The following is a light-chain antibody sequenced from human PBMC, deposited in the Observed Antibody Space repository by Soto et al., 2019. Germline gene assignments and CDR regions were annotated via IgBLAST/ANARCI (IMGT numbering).Light chain of an antibody. CDR2: QDS. CDR1: KLGDKY. J-gene: IGLJ7*01. Sequence: SYELTQPPSVSVSPGQTASITCSGDKLGDKYACWYQQKPGQSPVLDIYQDSKRHSGIPERFSGSNSGNTATLTISGTQAMDEADYYCQAWDSSHAVFSGGILLPDL. CDR3: QAWDSSHAV. V-gene: IGLV3-1*01.